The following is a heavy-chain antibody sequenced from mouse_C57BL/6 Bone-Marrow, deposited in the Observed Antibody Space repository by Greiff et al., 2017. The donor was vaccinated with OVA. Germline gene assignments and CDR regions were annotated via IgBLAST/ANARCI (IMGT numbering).Heavy chain of an antibody. CDR3: ARRVYGSSPFDY. D-gene: IGHD1-1*01. V-gene: IGHV1-50*01. CDR1: GYTFTSYW. J-gene: IGHJ2*01. CDR2: IDPSDSYT. Sequence: QVQLQQPGAELVKPGASVKLSCKASGYTFTSYWMQWVKQRPGQGLEWIGEIDPSDSYTNYNQNFKGKATLTVDTSSSTDYMQLSSLTSEDSAVYYCARRVYGSSPFDYWGQGTTLTVAS.